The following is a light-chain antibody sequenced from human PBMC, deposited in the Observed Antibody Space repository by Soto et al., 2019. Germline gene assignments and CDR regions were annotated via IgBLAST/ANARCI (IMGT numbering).Light chain of an antibody. CDR1: QSISGW. J-gene: IGKJ3*01. V-gene: IGKV1-5*01. Sequence: DIKMTQSPSTLSASVGDRVTITCRASQSISGWLAWYQQKPGTAPKLLIYDASRLHSGVPSRFSGSGSGTEFTLTLSSLQPDDFATYYCQQHNTYSFTFGPGTKVNIK. CDR3: QQHNTYSFT. CDR2: DAS.